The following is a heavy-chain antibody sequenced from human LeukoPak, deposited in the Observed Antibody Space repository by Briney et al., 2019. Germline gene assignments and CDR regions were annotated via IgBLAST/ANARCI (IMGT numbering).Heavy chain of an antibody. Sequence: GGSLRLSCAASGFTVSSNYMSWVRQAPGKGLEWVSVIYSGGSTYYADSVKGRFTISRDNSKNTLYLQMNSLGAEDTAVYYCAGGDPPWYFDYWGQGTLVTVSS. CDR2: IYSGGST. CDR1: GFTVSSNY. D-gene: IGHD2-21*02. V-gene: IGHV3-53*01. CDR3: AGGDPPWYFDY. J-gene: IGHJ4*02.